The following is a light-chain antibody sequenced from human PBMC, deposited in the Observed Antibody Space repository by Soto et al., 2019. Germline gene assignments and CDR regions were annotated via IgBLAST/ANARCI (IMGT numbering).Light chain of an antibody. CDR3: QQYGRSPLT. CDR1: QGVRNNY. J-gene: IGKJ4*01. Sequence: EIVLTQSPDTLSLSPGERATLSCRASQGVRNNYLAWYQQKPGQAPRFLIYDTSSRATGIPERFSGSGSGTDFTLTISRLEPEDFAVYYCQQYGRSPLTFGGGTKVEIK. V-gene: IGKV3-20*01. CDR2: DTS.